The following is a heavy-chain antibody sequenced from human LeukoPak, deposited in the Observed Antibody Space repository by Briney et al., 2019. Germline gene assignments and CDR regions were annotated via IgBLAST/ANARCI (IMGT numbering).Heavy chain of an antibody. CDR1: GGSISSGGYY. V-gene: IGHV4-30-2*01. CDR3: ARHESYQLLSAYYYYYMDV. CDR2: IYQSGST. Sequence: PSQTLSLTCSVSGGSISSGGYYWSWIRQPPGKGLEWIGYIYQSGSTYYNPSLKSRVTISVDTSKNQFSLKLSSVTAADTAVYYCARHESYQLLSAYYYYYMDVWGKGTTVTVSS. D-gene: IGHD2-2*01. J-gene: IGHJ6*03.